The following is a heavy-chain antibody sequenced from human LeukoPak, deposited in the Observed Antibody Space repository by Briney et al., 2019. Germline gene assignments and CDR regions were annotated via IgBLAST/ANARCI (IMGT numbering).Heavy chain of an antibody. V-gene: IGHV3-48*03. CDR1: GFTFSSYA. Sequence: GGSLRLSCAASGFTFSSYAMSWVRQAPGKGLEWVSAISSSGSTIYYADSVKGRFTISRDNAKNSLYLQMNSLRAEDTAVYYCGELVITTIGGVWGKGTTVTISS. CDR3: GELVITTIGGV. D-gene: IGHD3-10*02. CDR2: ISSSGSTI. J-gene: IGHJ6*04.